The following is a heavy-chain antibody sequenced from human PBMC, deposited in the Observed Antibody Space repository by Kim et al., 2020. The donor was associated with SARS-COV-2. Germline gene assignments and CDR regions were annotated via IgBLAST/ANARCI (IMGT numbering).Heavy chain of an antibody. CDR3: ARGFDRLFDI. CDR1: GYTFTNYY. D-gene: IGHD5-12*01. J-gene: IGHJ3*02. CDR2: MNPNSDYT. Sequence: ASVKVSCKASGYTFTNYYINWVRQAPGQGLEWMGWMNPNSDYTASAQKFQGRVTMTRDTSISAAYLELSSLRSEDTAMYYCARGFDRLFDILGQGTMVTVSS. V-gene: IGHV1-8*01.